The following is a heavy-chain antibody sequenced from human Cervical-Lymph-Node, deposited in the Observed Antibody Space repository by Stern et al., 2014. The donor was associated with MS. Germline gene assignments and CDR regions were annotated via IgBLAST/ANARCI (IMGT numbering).Heavy chain of an antibody. CDR1: GGSITNYY. Sequence: QVQLQESGPGLVKPSETLSLTCTVSGGSITNYYWSWIRQPRGKGMECNGYNYYRRSTNYNPSLNRRVTISVDTSKNQFSLKLVSVTAADTAVYYCARDKGMFFLWGQGTLVTVSS. CDR2: NYYRRST. D-gene: IGHD2/OR15-2a*01. CDR3: ARDKGMFFL. J-gene: IGHJ4*01. V-gene: IGHV4-59*01.